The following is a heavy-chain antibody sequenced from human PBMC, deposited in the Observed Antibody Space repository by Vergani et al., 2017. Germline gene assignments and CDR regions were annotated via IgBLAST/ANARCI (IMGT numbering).Heavy chain of an antibody. CDR3: ARILSMGSIYYYYGMDV. Sequence: QITLKESGPTLVKPTQTLTLTCTFSGFSLSTSGVGVGWIRQPPGKALEWLAHIFSNEEKPYSTSLKSRLTISKDTSKSQVVLTMTNMDPVDTATYYCARILSMGSIYYYYGMDVWGQGTTVTVSS. J-gene: IGHJ6*02. CDR2: IFSNEEK. V-gene: IGHV2-5*01. CDR1: GFSLSTSGVG. D-gene: IGHD1-26*01.